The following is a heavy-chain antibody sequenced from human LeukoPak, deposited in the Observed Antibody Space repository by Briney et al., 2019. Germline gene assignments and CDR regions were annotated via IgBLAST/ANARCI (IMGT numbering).Heavy chain of an antibody. Sequence: SVKVSCKASGGTFSSYAISWVRQAPGQGLEWMGRIIPILGIANYAQKFQGRVTITADKSTSTAYMELSSLRSEDTAVYYCASSMIVTQSPLYGMDVWGQGTTVTVSS. D-gene: IGHD3-22*01. V-gene: IGHV1-69*04. CDR2: IIPILGIA. CDR3: ASSMIVTQSPLYGMDV. J-gene: IGHJ6*02. CDR1: GGTFSSYA.